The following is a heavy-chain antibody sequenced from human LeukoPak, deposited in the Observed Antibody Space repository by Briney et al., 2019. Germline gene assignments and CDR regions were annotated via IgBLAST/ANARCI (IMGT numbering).Heavy chain of an antibody. D-gene: IGHD3-10*01. CDR1: GFTFSSYA. J-gene: IGHJ6*03. V-gene: IGHV3-23*01. CDR3: AKGVRGVINYYYYYMDV. Sequence: PGGSLRLSCAASGFTFSSYAMSWVRQAPGKGLVWVSAISGSGGSTYYADSVKGRFTISRDNSKNTLYLQMNSLRAEDTAVYYCAKGVRGVINYYYYYMDVWGKGTTVTVSS. CDR2: ISGSGGST.